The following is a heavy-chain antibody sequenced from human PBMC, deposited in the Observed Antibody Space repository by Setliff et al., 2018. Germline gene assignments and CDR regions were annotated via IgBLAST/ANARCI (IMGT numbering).Heavy chain of an antibody. J-gene: IGHJ6*02. V-gene: IGHV3-49*04. CDR3: TRVGRQLVYYYYYGMDV. CDR1: GFTFGDYA. CDR2: IRSKAYGGTT. D-gene: IGHD6-13*01. Sequence: GGSLRLSCTTSGFTFGDYAITWVRQAPGKGLEWVGFIRSKAYGGTTEYAASVKGRFTISRDDSKSIAYLQMNSLKTEDTAVYYCTRVGRQLVYYYYYGMDVWGQGTTVTVS.